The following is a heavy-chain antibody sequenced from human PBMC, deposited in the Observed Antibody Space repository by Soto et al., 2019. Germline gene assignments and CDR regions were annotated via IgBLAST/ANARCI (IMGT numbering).Heavy chain of an antibody. V-gene: IGHV4-39*02. CDR1: GDSVSSISHY. J-gene: IGHJ4*03. CDR3: AKDTIRLGFCSGGTCYSDS. CDR2: IYYTGHT. Sequence: QLQLRESGPGLVKPSETLSLTCSVSGDSVSSISHYWAWIRLSPGKGLEWIGSIYYTGHTYYNPSLRSRVTLSLYTSKNQFSLKLRSVTAADTAVYYCAKDTIRLGFCSGGTCYSDSWGQGTLVTVSS. D-gene: IGHD2-15*01.